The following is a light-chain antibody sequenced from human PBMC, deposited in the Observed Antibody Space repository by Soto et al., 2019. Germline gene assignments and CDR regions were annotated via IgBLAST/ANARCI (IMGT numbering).Light chain of an antibody. CDR3: QQYNSHVA. Sequence: DIQMTQSPSTLSASVGDRVTITCRASQSISSWLAWYQQKPGKAPLLLIYKASTLQSGVPSRFSGSGSGTEFTLNISSLQPDDFATYYCQQYNSHVAFCRGTKVEV. CDR1: QSISSW. V-gene: IGKV1-5*03. CDR2: KAS. J-gene: IGKJ1*01.